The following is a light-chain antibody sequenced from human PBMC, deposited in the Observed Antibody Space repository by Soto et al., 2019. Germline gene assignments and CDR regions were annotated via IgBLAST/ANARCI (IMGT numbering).Light chain of an antibody. J-gene: IGKJ4*01. CDR3: QQLESYPST. CDR1: QTISSW. Sequence: DIQMTQSPSTLSGYVGDRLSITCRASQTISSWLAWYQQKPGKAPKLLIYAASTLQIGVPSRFSGSGSGTDFTLTISSLQPEDFATYYCQQLESYPSTFGGGTKVDI. V-gene: IGKV1-5*01. CDR2: AAS.